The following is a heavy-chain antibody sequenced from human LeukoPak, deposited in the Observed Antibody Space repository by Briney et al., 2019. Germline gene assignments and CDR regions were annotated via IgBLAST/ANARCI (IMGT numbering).Heavy chain of an antibody. CDR2: IIPIFGTA. CDR1: GYTFTSYA. V-gene: IGHV1-69*06. Sequence: ASVKVSCKASGYTFTSYAISWVRQAPGQGLEWMGGIIPIFGTANYAQKFQGRVTITADKSTSTAYMELSSLRSEDTAVYYCARAYYYGSGSYYPFDYWGQGTLVTVSS. CDR3: ARAYYYGSGSYYPFDY. D-gene: IGHD3-10*01. J-gene: IGHJ4*02.